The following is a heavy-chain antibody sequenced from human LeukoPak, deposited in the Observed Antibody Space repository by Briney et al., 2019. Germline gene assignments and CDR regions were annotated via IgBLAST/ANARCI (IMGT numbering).Heavy chain of an antibody. J-gene: IGHJ5*02. CDR1: GDSISSSY. V-gene: IGHV4-4*07. Sequence: PSETLSLTCTVPGDSISSSYWSWIRQPAGKGLEWIGRVYVTGSTNLNPALQSRVTMSVDTSKNQFSLKLTSVTAADTGVYYCARGRQWLVDHWGQGTLVTVSS. CDR3: ARGRQWLVDH. CDR2: VYVTGST. D-gene: IGHD6-19*01.